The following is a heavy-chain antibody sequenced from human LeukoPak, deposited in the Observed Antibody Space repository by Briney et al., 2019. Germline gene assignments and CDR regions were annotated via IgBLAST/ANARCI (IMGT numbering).Heavy chain of an antibody. CDR2: KWYDGSNK. D-gene: IGHD3-22*01. V-gene: IGHV3-33*01. J-gene: IGHJ4*02. Sequence: QPGRSLRLSCAASGFTFSSYGMHWVRQAPGKGLECLAVKWYDGSNKYYADSVKGRFTISRDNSKNTLYLQMNSLRAEDTAVYYCARDSHYYDSSGYYSPRRPYYFDYWGQGTLVTVSS. CDR3: ARDSHYYDSSGYYSPRRPYYFDY. CDR1: GFTFSSYG.